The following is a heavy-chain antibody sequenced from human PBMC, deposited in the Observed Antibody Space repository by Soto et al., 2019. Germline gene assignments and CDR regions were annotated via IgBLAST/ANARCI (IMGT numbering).Heavy chain of an antibody. J-gene: IGHJ4*02. CDR3: AKADYSYSWAPGYY. CDR1: RLTFSNYA. Sequence: EVQVLESGGGLVQPGGSLRLSCVISRLTFSNYALNWVRQAPGKGLEWVSSISGSGDTTYYADSVKGRFTISRDNSKNTLYLQMNSLRVEDTALYYCAKADYSYSWAPGYYWGQGSLVTVSS. V-gene: IGHV3-23*01. CDR2: ISGSGDTT. D-gene: IGHD6-13*01.